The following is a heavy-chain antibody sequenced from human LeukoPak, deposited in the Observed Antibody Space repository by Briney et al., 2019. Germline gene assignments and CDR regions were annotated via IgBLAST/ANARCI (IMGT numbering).Heavy chain of an antibody. V-gene: IGHV3-33*01. CDR3: ARDECYCSSSSCYRAYDAFDI. Sequence: GGSLRLSCAASGFTFSSYGMHWVRQAPGKGLEWVAVIWYDGSNKYYADSVKGRFTISRDNSKTTLYLQMNSLRAEDTAVYYCARDECYCSSSSCYRAYDAFDIWGQGTMVTVSS. CDR1: GFTFSSYG. CDR2: IWYDGSNK. D-gene: IGHD2-2*01. J-gene: IGHJ3*02.